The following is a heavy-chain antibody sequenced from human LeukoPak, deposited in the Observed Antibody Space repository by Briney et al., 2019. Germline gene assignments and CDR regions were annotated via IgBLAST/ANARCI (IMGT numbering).Heavy chain of an antibody. CDR2: IYWNDDK. J-gene: IGHJ4*02. V-gene: IGHV2-5*01. Sequence: SGPTLVKPTQTRTLTCTFSGFSLSTSGVGVGWIRQPPGKALEWLALIYWNDDKRYSSSLKSRLTITKDTSKNQVVLTMTNMDPVDTATYYCAHSMDYQLLFDYWGQGTLVTVSS. CDR3: AHSMDYQLLFDY. CDR1: GFSLSTSGVG. D-gene: IGHD2-2*01.